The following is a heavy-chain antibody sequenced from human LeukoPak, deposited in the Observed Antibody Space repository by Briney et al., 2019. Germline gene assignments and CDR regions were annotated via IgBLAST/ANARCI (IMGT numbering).Heavy chain of an antibody. D-gene: IGHD6-13*01. V-gene: IGHV3-7*01. J-gene: IGHJ4*02. CDR2: IKQDGSEK. CDR1: GFTFSSYW. Sequence: GGSLRLSCAASGFTFSSYWMSWVRQAPGKGLEWVANIKQDGSEKYYVDSVKGRFTISRDGAKNSLYLQMNSLRAEDTAVYYCARGPIKTYSSSWYLEYYFDYWGQGTLVTVSS. CDR3: ARGPIKTYSSSWYLEYYFDY.